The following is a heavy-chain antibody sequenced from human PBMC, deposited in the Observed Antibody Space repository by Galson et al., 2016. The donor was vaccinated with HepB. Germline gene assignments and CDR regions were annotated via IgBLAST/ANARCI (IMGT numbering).Heavy chain of an antibody. J-gene: IGHJ6*02. V-gene: IGHV3-30*18. CDR3: AKDVWRGSGTDYYGMDV. CDR1: GFTFSSHG. CDR2: ISYDGSDK. D-gene: IGHD1-1*01. Sequence: LRLSCAAYGFTFSSHGMHWVRQAPGQGLEWVAVISYDGSDKYSADSVKGRFTISRDNSKNTLYLQMSSLSAEDTAVYYCAKDVWRGSGTDYYGMDVWGQGTTVTVSS.